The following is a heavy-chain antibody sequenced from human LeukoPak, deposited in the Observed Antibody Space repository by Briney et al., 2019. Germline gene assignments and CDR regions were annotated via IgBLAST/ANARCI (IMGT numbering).Heavy chain of an antibody. Sequence: GASVKVSCKASGYTFTDYYIHWVRQAPGQGLEWMGWINPNSGGTNYAQKFQGRVTMTRDTSISTAYMELSSLRSEDTAVYYCARGRDFWSGYYQGTYYYMDVWGKGTTVTVSS. CDR2: INPNSGGT. V-gene: IGHV1-2*02. CDR3: ARGRDFWSGYYQGTYYYMDV. D-gene: IGHD3-3*01. J-gene: IGHJ6*03. CDR1: GYTFTDYY.